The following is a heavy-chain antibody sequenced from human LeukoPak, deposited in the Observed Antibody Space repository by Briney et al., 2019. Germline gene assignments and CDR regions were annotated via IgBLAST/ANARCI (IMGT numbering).Heavy chain of an antibody. D-gene: IGHD2-2*01. J-gene: IGHJ5*02. V-gene: IGHV3-7*01. CDR3: ATFPAAES. Sequence: PGGSLRLSCETSGFTFRGYWMTWVRQPPGKGLEWVATIKEDGSEKYYVDSVKGRFTISRDDAENSLYLRMSCLRAEDTAVYYCATFPAAESWGQGTLVTVSS. CDR1: GFTFRGYW. CDR2: IKEDGSEK.